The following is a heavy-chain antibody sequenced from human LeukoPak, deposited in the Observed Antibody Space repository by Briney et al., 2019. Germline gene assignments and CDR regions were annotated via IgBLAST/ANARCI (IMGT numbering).Heavy chain of an antibody. CDR1: GFTVSSNY. CDR3: ARDRLWFGDLWVDY. CDR2: IYSGGST. J-gene: IGHJ4*02. V-gene: IGHV3-66*01. Sequence: GGSLRLSCAASGFTVSSNYMSWVRQAPGKGLEWVSVIYSGGSTYYADSVKGRFTISRDNSKNTLYLQMNSLRAEDTAVYYCARDRLWFGDLWVDYWGQGTLVTVSS. D-gene: IGHD3-10*01.